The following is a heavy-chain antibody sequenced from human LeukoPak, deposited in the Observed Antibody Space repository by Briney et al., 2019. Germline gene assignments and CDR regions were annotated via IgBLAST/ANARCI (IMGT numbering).Heavy chain of an antibody. CDR3: ARDTAAHIWSYYFDY. D-gene: IGHD6-13*01. V-gene: IGHV1-46*01. Sequence: ASVKVSCKASGYTFTSYYMHWVRQAPGQGLEWMGIINPSGGSTRYAQKFQGRVTMTRDTSTSTVYMELSSLRSEDTAVYYCARDTAAHIWSYYFDYWGQGTLVTVSS. J-gene: IGHJ4*02. CDR1: GYTFTSYY. CDR2: INPSGGST.